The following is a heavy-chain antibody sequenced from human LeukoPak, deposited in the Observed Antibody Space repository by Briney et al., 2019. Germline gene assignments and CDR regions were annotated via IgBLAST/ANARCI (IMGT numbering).Heavy chain of an antibody. J-gene: IGHJ4*02. CDR2: ISHTGTT. D-gene: IGHD1-14*01. CDR3: ATRENQVQRPPGDY. V-gene: IGHV4-39*01. CDR1: GASITIPDYY. Sequence: SETLSLTCAVSGASITIPDYYWGWIRLPPGNGLEWIGTISHTGTTYYNPSLQSRVSISVDKSRNQFSLKLSSVTAADTAVYYCATRENQVQRPPGDYWGQGTQVTVSS.